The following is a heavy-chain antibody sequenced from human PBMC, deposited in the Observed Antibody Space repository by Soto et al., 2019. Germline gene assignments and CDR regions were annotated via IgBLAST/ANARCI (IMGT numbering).Heavy chain of an antibody. CDR2: IIPIFGTA. D-gene: IGHD5-18*01. CDR1: GGTFSSYA. Sequence: QVQLVQSGAEVKKPGSSVKVSCKASGGTFSSYAISWVRQAPGQGLEWMGGIIPIFGTANYAQKFQGRVTITADESTSTAYMELSSPRSEDTAVYYCARGRVDTAMVSYWYFDLWGRGTLVTVSS. CDR3: ARGRVDTAMVSYWYFDL. J-gene: IGHJ2*01. V-gene: IGHV1-69*01.